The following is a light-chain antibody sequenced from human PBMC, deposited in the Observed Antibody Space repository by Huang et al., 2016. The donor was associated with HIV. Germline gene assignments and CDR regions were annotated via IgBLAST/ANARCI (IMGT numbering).Light chain of an antibody. Sequence: DIQMTQSPSAVSASVGDTVTTTCRASQGISNYLVLFQQKPGKGPKRLIYAASNWQSGVPSRFSGSGSGKEFTLTISSLQPEDFATYYCLQHNTYPWTFGQGTKVEIK. CDR3: LQHNTYPWT. CDR2: AAS. V-gene: IGKV1-17*03. J-gene: IGKJ1*01. CDR1: QGISNY.